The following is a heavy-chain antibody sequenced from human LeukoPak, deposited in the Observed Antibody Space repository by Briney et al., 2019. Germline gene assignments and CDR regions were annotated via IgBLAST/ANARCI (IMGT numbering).Heavy chain of an antibody. D-gene: IGHD6-19*01. Sequence: SETLSLTCTVSGGSISSYYWSWTRQPPGKGLEWIACIYYTGSTNYNPSLKSRVTISVDTSKNHFSLKLSSVTAADTAVYYCATGRAYSSVDYWGQGTLVTVSS. CDR3: ATGRAYSSVDY. J-gene: IGHJ4*02. CDR2: IYYTGST. CDR1: GGSISSYY. V-gene: IGHV4-59*01.